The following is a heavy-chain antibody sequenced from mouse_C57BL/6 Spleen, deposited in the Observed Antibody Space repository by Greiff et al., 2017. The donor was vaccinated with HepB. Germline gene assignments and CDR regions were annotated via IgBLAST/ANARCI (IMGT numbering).Heavy chain of an antibody. CDR2: INPNNGGT. V-gene: IGHV1-22*01. D-gene: IGHD1-1*01. CDR3: ARGGFGSSWRYFDV. Sequence: VQLQQSGPELVKPGASVKMSCKASGYTFTDYNMHWVNQSHGKSLEWIGYINPNNGGTSYNQKFKGKATLTVNKYSSTAYMELRSLTSEDSAVYYCARGGFGSSWRYFDVWGTGTTVTVSS. J-gene: IGHJ1*03. CDR1: GYTFTDYN.